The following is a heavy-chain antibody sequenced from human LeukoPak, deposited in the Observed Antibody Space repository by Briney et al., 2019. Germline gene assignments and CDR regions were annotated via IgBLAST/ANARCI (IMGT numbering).Heavy chain of an antibody. D-gene: IGHD3-10*01. CDR1: GGSISSGDYY. CDR2: IYYSGST. CDR3: ARKYYYGSGSYRWFDP. Sequence: SETLSLTCTVSGGSISSGDYYWSWIRQPPGKGLERIGYIYYSGSTYYNPSLKSRVTISVDTSKNQFSLKLSSVTAADTAVYYCARKYYYGSGSYRWFDPWGQGTLVTVSS. J-gene: IGHJ5*02. V-gene: IGHV4-30-4*01.